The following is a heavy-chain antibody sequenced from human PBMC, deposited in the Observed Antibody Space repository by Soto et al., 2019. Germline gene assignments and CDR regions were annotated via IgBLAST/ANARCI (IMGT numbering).Heavy chain of an antibody. V-gene: IGHV3-30-3*01. D-gene: IGHD2-15*01. J-gene: IGHJ4*02. Sequence: QVQLVESGGGVVQPGRSLRLSCAASGFTFSSYAMHWVRQAPGKVLEWVAVISYDGSNKYYADSVKGRFTISRDNSKNTLYLQMNSLRAEDTAVYYCATLVVVVAATTDPTPFDYWGQGTLVTVSS. CDR1: GFTFSSYA. CDR2: ISYDGSNK. CDR3: ATLVVVVAATTDPTPFDY.